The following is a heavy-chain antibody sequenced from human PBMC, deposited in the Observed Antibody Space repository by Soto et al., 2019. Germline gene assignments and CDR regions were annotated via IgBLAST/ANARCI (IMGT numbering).Heavy chain of an antibody. CDR2: INPSGGST. J-gene: IGHJ4*02. CDR1: GYTFTSYY. CDR3: ARDAIAVAVIHY. Sequence: ASVKVSCKASGYTFTSYYMHWVRQAPGQGLEWMGIINPSGGSTSYAQKFQGRVTMTRDTSTCTVYMELSSLRSEDTAVYYCARDAIAVAVIHYWGQGTLVTVSS. V-gene: IGHV1-46*01. D-gene: IGHD6-19*01.